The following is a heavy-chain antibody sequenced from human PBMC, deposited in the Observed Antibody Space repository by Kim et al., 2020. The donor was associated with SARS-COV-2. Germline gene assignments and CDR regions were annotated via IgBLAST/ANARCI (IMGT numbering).Heavy chain of an antibody. CDR1: GGSFSGYY. Sequence: SETLSLTCAVYGGSFSGYYWSWIRQPPGKGLEWIGEINHSGSTNYNPSLKSRVTISVDTSKNQFSLKLSSVTAADTAVYYCATISITSSRHPTVKLFDPWGQGTLVTVSS. D-gene: IGHD3-10*01. V-gene: IGHV4-34*01. CDR2: INHSGST. J-gene: IGHJ5*02. CDR3: ATISITSSRHPTVKLFDP.